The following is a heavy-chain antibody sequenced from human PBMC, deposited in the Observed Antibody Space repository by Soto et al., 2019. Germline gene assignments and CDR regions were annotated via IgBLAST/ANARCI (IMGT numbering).Heavy chain of an antibody. Sequence: GESLKISCKGSGYSFSSYWISWVRQMPGKGLEWMGRIDPSDSYPNYSPSFQGHVTISVDKSISTAYLQWSSLKASDTATYYCASPSIAAQCYYGMDVWGQGTTVTVSS. V-gene: IGHV5-10-1*01. CDR2: IDPSDSYP. J-gene: IGHJ6*02. CDR1: GYSFSSYW. D-gene: IGHD6-13*01. CDR3: ASPSIAAQCYYGMDV.